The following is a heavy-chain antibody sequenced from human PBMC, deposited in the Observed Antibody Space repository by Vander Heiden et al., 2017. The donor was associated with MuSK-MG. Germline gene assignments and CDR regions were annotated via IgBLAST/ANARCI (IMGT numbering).Heavy chain of an antibody. CDR3: TTGYSGYDWGFDY. J-gene: IGHJ4*02. CDR2: IKSKTDGGTT. V-gene: IGHV3-15*01. D-gene: IGHD5-12*01. Sequence: EVQLVESGGGLVKPGGSLRLSCAASGFTFSNAWMSWVRQAPGKGLEWVGRIKSKTDGGTTDYAAPVKGRFTISRDDSKNTLYLQMNRLKTEDTAVYYCTTGYSGYDWGFDYWGQGTLVTVSS. CDR1: GFTFSNAW.